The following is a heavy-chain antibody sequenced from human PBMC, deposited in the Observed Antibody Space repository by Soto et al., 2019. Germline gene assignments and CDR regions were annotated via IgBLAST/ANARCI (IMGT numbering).Heavy chain of an antibody. CDR1: GGSFSGYY. CDR3: ARALIDNWNYYYGMDV. V-gene: IGHV4-34*01. CDR2: INHSGST. J-gene: IGHJ6*02. Sequence: SETLSLTCAVYGGSFSGYYWSWIRQPPGKGLEWIGEINHSGSTNYNPSLKSRVTISVDTSKNQFSLKLSSVTAADTAVYYCARALIDNWNYYYGMDVWGQGTTVTVSS. D-gene: IGHD1-1*01.